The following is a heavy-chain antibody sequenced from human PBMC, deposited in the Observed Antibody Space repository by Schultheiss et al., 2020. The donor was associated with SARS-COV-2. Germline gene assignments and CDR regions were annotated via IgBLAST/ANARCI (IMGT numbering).Heavy chain of an antibody. CDR3: ARGLSILWW. CDR1: GGTFSSYA. V-gene: IGHV1-24*01. J-gene: IGHJ4*02. CDR2: FDPEDGET. Sequence: ASVKVSCKASGGTFSSYAISWVRQAPGKGLEWMGGFDPEDGETIYAQKFQGRVTMTEDTSTDTAYMELRSLRSDDTAVYYCARGLSILWWWSQGTLVTVSS. D-gene: IGHD2-21*01.